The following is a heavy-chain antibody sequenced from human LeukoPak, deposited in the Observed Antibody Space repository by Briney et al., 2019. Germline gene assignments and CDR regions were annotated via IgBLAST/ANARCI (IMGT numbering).Heavy chain of an antibody. D-gene: IGHD6-13*01. V-gene: IGHV1-69*04. CDR1: GGTFSSYA. J-gene: IGHJ4*02. CDR2: IIPILGIA. Sequence: GSSVKVSCKASGGTFSSYAISWVRQAPGQGLEWMGRIIPILGIANYAQKFQGSVTITADKSTSTAYMELSSLRSEDTAVYYCARAFLIAAAGYYFDYWGQGTLVTVSS. CDR3: ARAFLIAAAGYYFDY.